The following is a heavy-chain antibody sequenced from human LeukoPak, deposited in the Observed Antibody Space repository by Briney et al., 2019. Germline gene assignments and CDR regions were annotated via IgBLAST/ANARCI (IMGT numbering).Heavy chain of an antibody. V-gene: IGHV3-30*02. D-gene: IGHD1-1*01. J-gene: IGHJ4*02. Sequence: GGSLRLSCAASGFTFSSYGMHWVRQAPGKGLEWVAFIRYDGSNKYYADSVKGRFTISRDNSKNTLYLQMNSLRAEDTAVYYRAKRVYSWNDDGDYFDYWGQGTLVTVSS. CDR3: AKRVYSWNDDGDYFDY. CDR1: GFTFSSYG. CDR2: IRYDGSNK.